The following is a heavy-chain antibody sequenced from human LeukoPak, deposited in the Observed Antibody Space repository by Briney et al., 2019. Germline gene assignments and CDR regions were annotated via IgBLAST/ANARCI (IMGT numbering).Heavy chain of an antibody. J-gene: IGHJ5*02. Sequence: KPGGSLRLSCAASGFTFSDYYMSWIRKAPGKGLEWVSYISSSSSYTNYADSVKGRFTISRDNAKNSLYLQMNSLRAEDTAVYYCARAGVVIYYDSSAWFDPWGQGTLVTVSS. V-gene: IGHV3-11*06. CDR2: ISSSSSYT. CDR3: ARAGVVIYYDSSAWFDP. D-gene: IGHD3-22*01. CDR1: GFTFSDYY.